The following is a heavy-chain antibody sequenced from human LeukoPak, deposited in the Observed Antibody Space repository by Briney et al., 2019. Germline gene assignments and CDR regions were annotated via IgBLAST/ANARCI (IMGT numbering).Heavy chain of an antibody. CDR1: GYTFTSYY. CDR2: INPNSGDT. V-gene: IGHV1-2*02. CDR3: ARESLQMHMASDAFDI. Sequence: ASVKVSCKPSGYTFTSYYMHWVRQAPGQGLEWMGWINPNSGDTNYAQKFQGRVTMTRDTSISTAYMELSTLRSDDTAVYYCARESLQMHMASDAFDIWGQGTMVTVSS. J-gene: IGHJ3*02. D-gene: IGHD5-24*01.